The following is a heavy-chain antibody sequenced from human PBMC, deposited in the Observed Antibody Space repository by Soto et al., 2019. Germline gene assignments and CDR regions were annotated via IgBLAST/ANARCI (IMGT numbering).Heavy chain of an antibody. J-gene: IGHJ5*02. V-gene: IGHV3-74*01. D-gene: IGHD2-21*02. CDR2: ITSDGKSK. Sequence: GGSLRLSCAASGFNFSNHWMHWVRQRPAEGLVWVSRITSDGKSKAYAESVKGRFAISRDNAKNTLYLQMNGLTAEHTAVYYCARESGDWPLNWFDPWGLGTLVTVSS. CDR1: GFNFSNHW. CDR3: ARESGDWPLNWFDP.